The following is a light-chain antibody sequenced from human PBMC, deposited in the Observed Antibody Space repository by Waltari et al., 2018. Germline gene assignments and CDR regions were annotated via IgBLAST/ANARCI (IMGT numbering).Light chain of an antibody. J-gene: IGKJ1*01. V-gene: IGKV1-5*03. CDR1: QTISNW. CDR3: HQYNAYPWT. CDR2: KAS. Sequence: STLSASVGDRVTITCRASQTISNWLAWYQQKPGKAPTLLIYKASSLQGGVPSRFSGSGSGAEFTLTISSLQPDDFATYYCHQYNAYPWTFGQGTKVEIK.